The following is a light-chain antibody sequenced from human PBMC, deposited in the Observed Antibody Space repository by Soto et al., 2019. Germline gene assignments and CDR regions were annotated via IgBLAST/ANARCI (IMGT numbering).Light chain of an antibody. CDR3: CSYAGSSTWV. J-gene: IGLJ3*02. CDR2: EGS. V-gene: IGLV2-23*01. Sequence: QSVLTQPASVSGSPGQSITISCTGTSSDVGSYNLVSWYQQHPGKAPKLMIYEGSKRPSGVSNRFSGSKSGNTASLTISGLQADYEADYYCCSYAGSSTWVFGGGTKLTVL. CDR1: SSDVGSYNL.